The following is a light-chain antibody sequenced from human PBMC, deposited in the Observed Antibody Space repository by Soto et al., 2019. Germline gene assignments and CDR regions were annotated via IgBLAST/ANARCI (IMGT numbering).Light chain of an antibody. J-gene: IGKJ5*01. V-gene: IGKV3-15*01. CDR2: GAS. CDR1: QYISNN. Sequence: EIAMTQSPATLSVSLGERATLSCRASQYISNNLAWYQQRRGQAPSLLIYGASTRATGVPARFSGSGSGTDFLISSNGLQSEDSAVYDCQQYNYWSSITFGHGTRLESK. CDR3: QQYNYWSSIT.